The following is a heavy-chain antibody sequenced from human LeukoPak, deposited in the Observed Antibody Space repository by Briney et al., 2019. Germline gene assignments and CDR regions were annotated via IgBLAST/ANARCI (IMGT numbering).Heavy chain of an antibody. CDR2: IWYDGSNK. D-gene: IGHD3-3*01. V-gene: IGHV3-33*01. CDR3: ARDRSYDFWSGYSTPDY. Sequence: LSGGSLRLSCAASGFTFSSYGMPWVRQAPGKGLEWVAVIWYDGSNKCYADSVKGRFTISRDNSKNTLDLQMNSLRAEDTAVYYCARDRSYDFWSGYSTPDYWGQGTLVTVSS. CDR1: GFTFSSYG. J-gene: IGHJ4*02.